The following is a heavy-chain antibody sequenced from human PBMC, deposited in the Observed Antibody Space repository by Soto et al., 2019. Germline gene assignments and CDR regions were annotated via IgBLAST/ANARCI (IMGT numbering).Heavy chain of an antibody. CDR1: GFTFSNAW. CDR2: IKSKTDGGTT. Sequence: EVQLVESGGGLVKPGGSLRLSCAASGFTFSNAWMSWVRQAPGKGLEWVGRIKSKTDGGTTDYAAPVKGRFTISRDDSKNTLYLQMNSLKTEDTAVYYCTTYYGDYGAFDIWGQGTMVTVSS. D-gene: IGHD4-17*01. CDR3: TTYYGDYGAFDI. J-gene: IGHJ3*02. V-gene: IGHV3-15*01.